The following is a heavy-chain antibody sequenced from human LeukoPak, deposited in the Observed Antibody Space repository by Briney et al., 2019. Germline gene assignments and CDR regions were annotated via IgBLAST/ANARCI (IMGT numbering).Heavy chain of an antibody. J-gene: IGHJ6*02. Sequence: ASVKVSCKASGYTFTSYYMHWVRQAPGQGLEWMGIINPSGGSTSYAQRFQGRVTMTRDTSTSTVYMELSSLRSEDTAVYYCARDCSGGSRSKTPGYYYYYGMDVWGQGTTVTVSS. CDR1: GYTFTSYY. V-gene: IGHV1-46*01. CDR3: ARDCSGGSRSKTPGYYYYYGMDV. D-gene: IGHD2-15*01. CDR2: INPSGGST.